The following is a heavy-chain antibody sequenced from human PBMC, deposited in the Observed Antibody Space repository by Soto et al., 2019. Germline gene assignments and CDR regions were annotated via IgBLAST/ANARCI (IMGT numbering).Heavy chain of an antibody. Sequence: EVQVVESGGGLVQPGRSLRLSCAASGFTFDEYAMYWVRQAPGLGLEWVSGISWNSGTIGYADSVKGRFTISRDNANNSLYLQMNSLRVEDTALYYCAKVRCTGGSCYSDFYYMDVWGKGAPLTVSS. CDR1: GFTFDEYA. CDR3: AKVRCTGGSCYSDFYYMDV. CDR2: ISWNSGTI. D-gene: IGHD2-15*01. V-gene: IGHV3-9*01. J-gene: IGHJ6*03.